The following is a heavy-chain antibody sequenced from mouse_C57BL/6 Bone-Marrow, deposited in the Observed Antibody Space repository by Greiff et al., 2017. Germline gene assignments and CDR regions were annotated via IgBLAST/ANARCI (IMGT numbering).Heavy chain of an antibody. J-gene: IGHJ4*01. V-gene: IGHV1-5*01. Sequence: EVQLQQSGTVLARPGASVKMSCKTSGYTFTSYWMHWVKQRPGQGLELIGAIYPGNSDTSYNQKFKGKAKLTAVTSARAAYMELSSLTNEDSAVYYCTRWVYYYGSSLYAMDYWGQGTSVTVSS. CDR3: TRWVYYYGSSLYAMDY. CDR1: GYTFTSYW. D-gene: IGHD1-1*01. CDR2: IYPGNSDT.